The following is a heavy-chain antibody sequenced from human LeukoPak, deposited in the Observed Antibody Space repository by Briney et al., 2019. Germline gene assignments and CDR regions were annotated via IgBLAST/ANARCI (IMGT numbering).Heavy chain of an antibody. CDR3: ARVPVIYYYDSSGADY. J-gene: IGHJ4*02. V-gene: IGHV3-48*04. CDR2: ISSSSSTI. D-gene: IGHD3-22*01. CDR1: GFTFSSYS. Sequence: GGSLRLSCAASGFTFSSYSMNWVRQAPGKGLEWVSYISSSSSTIYYADSVKGRFTISRDNAKNSLYLQMNSLRAEDTAVYYCARVPVIYYYDSSGADYWGQGTLVTVSS.